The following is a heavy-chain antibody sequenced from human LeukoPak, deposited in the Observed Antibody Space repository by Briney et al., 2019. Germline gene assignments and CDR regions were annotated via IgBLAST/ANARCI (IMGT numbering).Heavy chain of an antibody. J-gene: IGHJ4*02. CDR2: IYYSGST. V-gene: IGHV4-39*01. Sequence: SETLSLTCTVSGGSISSSSHYWGWIRQTPGKGLEWIGSIYYSGSTYYNPSLKSRVTISVDTSKNQFSLKLSSVTAADTAVYYCASLSDYGDQLDYWGQGTLVTVSS. CDR1: GGSISSSSHY. CDR3: ASLSDYGDQLDY. D-gene: IGHD4-17*01.